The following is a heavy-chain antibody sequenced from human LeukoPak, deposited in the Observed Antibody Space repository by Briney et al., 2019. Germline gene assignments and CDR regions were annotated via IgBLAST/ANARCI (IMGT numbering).Heavy chain of an antibody. CDR3: AREGLWNSNDY. V-gene: IGHV3-48*01. J-gene: IGHJ4*02. Sequence: GGSLRLSCAASGFTFSSYSMNWVRQAPGKGLEWVSYNSSSSSTIYYADSVKGRFTISRDHAKNSLYLQMNSLRAEDTAVYYCAREGLWNSNDYWGQGTLVTVSS. CDR1: GFTFSSYS. CDR2: NSSSSSTI. D-gene: IGHD1-7*01.